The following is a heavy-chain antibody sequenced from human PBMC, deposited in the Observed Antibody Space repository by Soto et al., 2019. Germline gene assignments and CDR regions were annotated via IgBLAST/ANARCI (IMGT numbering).Heavy chain of an antibody. J-gene: IGHJ3*02. CDR2: INWNGGST. V-gene: IGHV3-20*01. CDR3: AREGTLPGDAFDI. D-gene: IGHD2-2*01. Sequence: TGGSLTLSCAASGFNFDDYGMSWVRQTPGKGLEWVSGINWNGGSTGYADSVKGRFTISRDNAKNSLYLQMNSLRAEDTALYHCAREGTLPGDAFDIWGQGTMVTVSS. CDR1: GFNFDDYG.